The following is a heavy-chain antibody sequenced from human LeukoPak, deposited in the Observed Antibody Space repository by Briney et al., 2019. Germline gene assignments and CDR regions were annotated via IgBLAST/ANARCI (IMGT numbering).Heavy chain of an antibody. CDR2: ISPYNGNT. V-gene: IGHV1-18*01. J-gene: IGHJ4*02. CDR1: GYTFNTYG. Sequence: ASVKVSCKASGYTFNTYGITWVRQAPGQGLEWMGWISPYNGNTNYAQKFQGRVTITADKSTSTAYMELSSLRSEDTAVYYCARDNGELPYYFDYWGQGTLVTVSS. D-gene: IGHD1-26*01. CDR3: ARDNGELPYYFDY.